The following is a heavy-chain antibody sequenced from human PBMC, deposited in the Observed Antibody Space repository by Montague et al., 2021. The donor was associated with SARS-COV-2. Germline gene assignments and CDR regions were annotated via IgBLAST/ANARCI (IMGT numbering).Heavy chain of an antibody. CDR2: ISYDANIK. V-gene: IGHV3-30*04. CDR3: ARGPHYCSGGDCF. J-gene: IGHJ4*02. Sequence: SLRLSCAASGFSFSSSVMHWVRQAPGKGLEWVAVISYDANIKNYXDSVKGRFTISRDNSKNTLYLQMNGLRPDDTAVYYCARGPHYCSGGDCFWGQGALVTVSS. CDR1: GFSFSSSV. D-gene: IGHD2-15*01.